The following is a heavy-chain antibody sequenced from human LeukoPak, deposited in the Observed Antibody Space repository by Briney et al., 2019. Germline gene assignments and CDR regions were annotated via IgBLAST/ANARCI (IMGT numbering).Heavy chain of an antibody. V-gene: IGHV1-46*01. D-gene: IGHD4-11*01. Sequence: ASVKVSCKASGYTFTSYYMHWVRQAPGQGLEWMGIINPSGGSTSYAQKFQGRVTMTTDTSTNTAYMELRSLRSDDTAVYYCARVRTTVNRFDPWGQGTLVTVSS. CDR3: ARVRTTVNRFDP. CDR2: INPSGGST. CDR1: GYTFTSYY. J-gene: IGHJ5*02.